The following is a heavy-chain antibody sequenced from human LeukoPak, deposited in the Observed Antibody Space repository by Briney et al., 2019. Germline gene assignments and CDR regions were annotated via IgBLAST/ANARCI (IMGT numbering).Heavy chain of an antibody. CDR3: ARDRAIAAAGLDY. V-gene: IGHV3-30*19. D-gene: IGHD6-13*01. Sequence: GGSLRLSCAASGFTFSNYYMHWVRQAPGKGLEWVAVISYDGSNKYYADSVKGRFTIPRDNSKNTLYLQMNSLRAEDTAVYYCARDRAIAAAGLDYWGQGTLVTVSS. CDR2: ISYDGSNK. CDR1: GFTFSNYY. J-gene: IGHJ4*02.